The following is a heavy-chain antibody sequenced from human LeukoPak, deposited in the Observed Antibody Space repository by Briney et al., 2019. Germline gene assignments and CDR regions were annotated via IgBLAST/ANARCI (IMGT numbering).Heavy chain of an antibody. V-gene: IGHV1-3*01. D-gene: IGHD3-3*01. CDR2: INAGNGNT. Sequence: GASVKVSCKASGYTFTSYAMHWVRQAPGQRLEWMGWINAGNGNTKYSQKFQGRVTITRDTSASTAYMELSSLRSEDTAVYYCARGPYDFWSGYSFDYWGQGTLVTVSS. CDR1: GYTFTSYA. CDR3: ARGPYDFWSGYSFDY. J-gene: IGHJ4*02.